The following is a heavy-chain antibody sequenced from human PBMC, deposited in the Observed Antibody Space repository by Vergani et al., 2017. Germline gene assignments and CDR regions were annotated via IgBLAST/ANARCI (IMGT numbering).Heavy chain of an antibody. D-gene: IGHD1-26*01. V-gene: IGHV2-26*01. Sequence: QESGPGLVKPSQTLSLTCTVSGGSISSGDYYWSWIRQPPGKGLEWLAHIFSNDEKSYSTSLKSRLTISKDTSKSQVVLTMTNMDPVDTATYYCARISEIRATEDYWGQGTLVTVSS. CDR1: GGSISSGDYY. J-gene: IGHJ4*02. CDR3: ARISEIRATEDY. CDR2: IFSNDEK.